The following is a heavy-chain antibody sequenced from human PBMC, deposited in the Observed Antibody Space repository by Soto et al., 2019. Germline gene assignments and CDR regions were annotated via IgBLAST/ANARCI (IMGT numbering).Heavy chain of an antibody. D-gene: IGHD6-13*01. V-gene: IGHV3-23*01. CDR3: AKDQGSSWYEIDY. J-gene: IGHJ4*02. Sequence: GGSLRFSCAASGFTFSNYAVTWVRQAPGKGLEWVSTISGSGGSTYYADSVKGRFTISRDNSKNTLYLQMNSLRAEDTAVYYCAKDQGSSWYEIDYWGQGTLVTVSS. CDR1: GFTFSNYA. CDR2: ISGSGGST.